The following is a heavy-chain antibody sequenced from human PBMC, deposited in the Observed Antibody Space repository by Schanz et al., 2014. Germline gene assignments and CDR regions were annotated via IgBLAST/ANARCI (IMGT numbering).Heavy chain of an antibody. CDR2: LTGSGTTT. J-gene: IGHJ4*02. V-gene: IGHV3-23*01. Sequence: EVKLLESGGHLVQPGGSLRLSCVASGFTFSTYAMSWARQTPGKGLEWVSALTGSGTTTYYADSVKGRFTISRDNSKNTLDLQMNSLRAEDTAVYYCAKAGSGWSTAGYYYWGQGTLVAVSS. CDR1: GFTFSTYA. CDR3: AKAGSGWSTAGYYY. D-gene: IGHD6-19*01.